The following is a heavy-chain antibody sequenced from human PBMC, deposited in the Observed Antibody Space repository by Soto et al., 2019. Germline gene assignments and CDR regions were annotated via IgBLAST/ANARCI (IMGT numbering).Heavy chain of an antibody. D-gene: IGHD3-16*01. J-gene: IGHJ1*01. Sequence: ASVKVSCKASGYSFNTYGLSWLRQVPGQGLEWMAWIGVYSGDTDYAQKFQGRVSLTTDTSASTGYMELENLTSDDTAVYYCARDWGKREVQQWGQGTLVTVSS. CDR2: IGVYSGDT. CDR1: GYSFNTYG. CDR3: ARDWGKREVQQ. V-gene: IGHV1-18*01.